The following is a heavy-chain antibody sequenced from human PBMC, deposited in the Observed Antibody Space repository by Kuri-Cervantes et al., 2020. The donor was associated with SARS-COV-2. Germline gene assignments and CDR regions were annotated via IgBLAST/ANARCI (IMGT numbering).Heavy chain of an antibody. V-gene: IGHV1-18*01. D-gene: IGHD1-1*01. J-gene: IGHJ5*02. CDR2: INAGNGNT. Sequence: ASVKVSCKASGYTFTSYGISWVRQAPGQGLEWMGWINAGNGNTKYSQKFQGRVTITRDTSASTAYMELRSLRSDDTAVYYCARVWPTINWFDPWGQGTLVTVSS. CDR1: GYTFTSYG. CDR3: ARVWPTINWFDP.